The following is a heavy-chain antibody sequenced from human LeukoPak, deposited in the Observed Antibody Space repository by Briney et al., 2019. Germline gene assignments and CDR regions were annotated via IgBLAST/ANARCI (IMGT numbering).Heavy chain of an antibody. V-gene: IGHV3-64D*06. CDR3: AKEPQLWGSH. Sequence: GGSLRLSCSPSGFAFRTYVMHWVRQAPGKGLEEVSAISTDGSSTYYADSVKGRFTTSRDNSKNTLYLQLRSLRAEDTAVYYCAKEPQLWGSHWGQGTLVTVSS. J-gene: IGHJ4*02. D-gene: IGHD3-16*01. CDR1: GFAFRTYV. CDR2: ISTDGSST.